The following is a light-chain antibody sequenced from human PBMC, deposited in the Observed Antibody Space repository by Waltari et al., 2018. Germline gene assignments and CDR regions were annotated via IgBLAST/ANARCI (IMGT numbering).Light chain of an antibody. CDR1: QSISSY. CDR2: DAS. CDR3: QQRSKSFT. J-gene: IGKJ3*01. V-gene: IGKV3-11*01. Sequence: EIVLKQSPATLSLSPGYRATLSCRASQSISSYLAWYQQKPGQAPRLLIYDASTRATGIPARFSGSGSVTDFTLTISSLEPEDFAIYYCQQRSKSFTFGPGTKVDMK.